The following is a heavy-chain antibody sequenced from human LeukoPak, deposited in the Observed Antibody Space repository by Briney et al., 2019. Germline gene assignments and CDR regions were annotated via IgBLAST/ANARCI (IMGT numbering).Heavy chain of an antibody. CDR1: GGSFSGYY. J-gene: IGHJ4*02. V-gene: IGHV4-34*01. Sequence: SETLSLTCAVYGGSFSGYYWSWIRQPPGKGLEWIGEINHSGSTNYNPSLKSRVTISVDTSKNQFSLKLSSVTAADTAVYYCARVSGSYRRSFGYWGQGTLVTVSS. D-gene: IGHD1-26*01. CDR2: INHSGST. CDR3: ARVSGSYRRSFGY.